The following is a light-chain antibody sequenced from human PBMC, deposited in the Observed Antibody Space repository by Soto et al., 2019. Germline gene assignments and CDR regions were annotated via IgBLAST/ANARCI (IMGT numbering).Light chain of an antibody. J-gene: IGKJ1*01. V-gene: IGKV3-20*01. CDR1: ESLQSIY. CDR2: GAS. Sequence: EIVLRQSPGTLSLSPGERATLSCRASESLQSIYLAWYQQKPGQAPRLLIYGASRRATGIPDRFSGSGSGTDFTLTISRLEPEDFAVYYCQQYGSSPRTFGQGTKVDIK. CDR3: QQYGSSPRT.